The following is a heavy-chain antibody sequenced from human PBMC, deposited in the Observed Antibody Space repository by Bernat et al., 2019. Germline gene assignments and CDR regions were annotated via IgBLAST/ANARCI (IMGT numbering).Heavy chain of an antibody. J-gene: IGHJ3*02. CDR3: ARDLRDIVVVVAVPDAFDI. Sequence: EVQLVESGGGLVKPGGSLRLSCAASGFTFSSYSMNWVRQAPGKGLEWVPSISSSSSYIYYADSVKGRFTIARDNAKNSLYLQMNSLRAEDTAVYYCARDLRDIVVVVAVPDAFDIWGQGTMVTVSS. CDR1: GFTFSSYS. V-gene: IGHV3-21*01. CDR2: ISSSSSYI. D-gene: IGHD2-15*01.